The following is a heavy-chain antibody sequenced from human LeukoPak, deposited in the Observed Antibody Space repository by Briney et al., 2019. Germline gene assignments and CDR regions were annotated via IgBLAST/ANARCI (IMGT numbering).Heavy chain of an antibody. J-gene: IGHJ3*02. D-gene: IGHD4-17*01. CDR2: ISYDGSNK. CDR3: ARDGSGDYGDFLDAFDI. V-gene: IGHV3-30-3*01. CDR1: RFTFSSYA. Sequence: PGRSLRLSCAASRFTFSSYAMHWVRQAPGKGLEWVAVISYDGSNKYYADSVKGRFTISRDNSKNTLYLQMNSLRAEDTAVYYCARDGSGDYGDFLDAFDIWGQGTMVTVSS.